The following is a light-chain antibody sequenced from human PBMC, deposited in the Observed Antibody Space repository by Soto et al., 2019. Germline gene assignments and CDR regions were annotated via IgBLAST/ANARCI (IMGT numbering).Light chain of an antibody. V-gene: IGKV1-5*03. Sequence: DIQMTQSPSTLSASVGDRVTITCRASQSISSWLAWYQQKPGKAPKLLIYKASSLESGFPSRFSGSGSGTEFTLTISSLQPDDFATYYCKQYNSYWTFGQGTKVEIK. CDR1: QSISSW. CDR2: KAS. J-gene: IGKJ1*01. CDR3: KQYNSYWT.